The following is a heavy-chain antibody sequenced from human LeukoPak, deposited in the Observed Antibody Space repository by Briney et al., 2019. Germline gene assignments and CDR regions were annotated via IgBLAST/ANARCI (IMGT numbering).Heavy chain of an antibody. J-gene: IGHJ4*02. CDR2: IKGDGSVK. D-gene: IGHD6-19*01. Sequence: GGSLRLSCAASGFTFRNYWMKWVRQAPGKGLEWVAEIKGDGSVKSYVDSVRGRFTISRDNAKNSLYLQMNSLRAEDTAVYYCARDGGWSFGYWGQGTLVTVSS. V-gene: IGHV3-7*01. CDR3: ARDGGWSFGY. CDR1: GFTFRNYW.